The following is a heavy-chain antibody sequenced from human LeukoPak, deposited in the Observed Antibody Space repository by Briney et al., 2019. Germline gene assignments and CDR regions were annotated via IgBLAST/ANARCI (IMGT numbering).Heavy chain of an antibody. CDR2: IYYSGST. V-gene: IGHV4-59*12. J-gene: IGHJ3*02. CDR1: GGSISRYY. D-gene: IGHD4-17*01. Sequence: SETLSLTCTVPGGSISRYYWSWIRQPPGKGLEWIGYIYYSGSTDYNPSLKSRVTISVDTSKNQFSLKLSSVTAADTAVYYCARSLPYDDYPNAFDIWGQGTMVTVSS. CDR3: ARSLPYDDYPNAFDI.